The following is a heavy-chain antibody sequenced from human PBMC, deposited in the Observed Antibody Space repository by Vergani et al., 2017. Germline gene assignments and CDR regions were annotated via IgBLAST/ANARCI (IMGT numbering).Heavy chain of an antibody. CDR3: ASRYYYDSSKDY. CDR1: GGSFSGYY. V-gene: IGHV4-34*09. J-gene: IGHJ4*02. D-gene: IGHD3-22*01. Sequence: QVQLQESGPGLVKASQTLSLTCSVSGGSFSGYYWSWIRQPPGKGLEWIGEINHSGSTNYNPSLKSRVTISVDTSKNQFSLKLSSVTAADTAVYYCASRYYYDSSKDYWGQGTLVTVSS. CDR2: INHSGST.